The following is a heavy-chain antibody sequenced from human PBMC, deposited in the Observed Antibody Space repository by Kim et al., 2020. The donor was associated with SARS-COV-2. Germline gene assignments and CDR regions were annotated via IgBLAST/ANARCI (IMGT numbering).Heavy chain of an antibody. D-gene: IGHD2-15*01. Sequence: GGSLRLSCAASGFTFDDYAMHWVRQAPGKGLEWVSGISWNSGSIGYADSVKSRFTISRDNAKNSLYLQMNSLRAEDTALYYCAKDIRVGYGMDVWGQGTTVTVSS. CDR1: GFTFDDYA. CDR2: ISWNSGSI. V-gene: IGHV3-9*01. J-gene: IGHJ6*02. CDR3: AKDIRVGYGMDV.